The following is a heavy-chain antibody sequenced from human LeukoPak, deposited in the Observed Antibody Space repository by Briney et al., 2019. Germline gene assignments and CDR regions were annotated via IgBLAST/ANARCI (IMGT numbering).Heavy chain of an antibody. D-gene: IGHD3-22*01. CDR1: RFTFSTFG. CDR2: ISSDGSNK. J-gene: IGHJ4*02. V-gene: IGHV3-30*03. CDR3: RAATKYLDYYYDY. Sequence: GGSLRLSCAASRFTFSTFGMPWVRQAPGKGLEWVAVISSDGSNKYYADSVRGRFTISRDNSKDTLYLQMSSPRIENTAVYYCRAATKYLDYYYDYWGQGALVTVSS.